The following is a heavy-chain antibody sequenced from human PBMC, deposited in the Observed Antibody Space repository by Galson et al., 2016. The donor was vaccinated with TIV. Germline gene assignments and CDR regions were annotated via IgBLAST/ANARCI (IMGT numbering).Heavy chain of an antibody. D-gene: IGHD2-8*01. V-gene: IGHV3-30*18. CDR2: ISSDGSNK. CDR3: ANQEWFEY. Sequence: SLRLSCAASGFTFSHFGMHWVRQAPGKGLEWVALISSDGSNKFYADSVKGRFTISRDNSKNTLYLQMNSLRPDDTAVCYCANQEWFEYWDQGTLVTVSP. J-gene: IGHJ4*02. CDR1: GFTFSHFG.